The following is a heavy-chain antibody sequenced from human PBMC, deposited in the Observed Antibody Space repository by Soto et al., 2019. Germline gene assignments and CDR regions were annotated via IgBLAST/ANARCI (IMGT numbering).Heavy chain of an antibody. J-gene: IGHJ6*02. CDR3: VKQRGAGKTSYYNMDV. V-gene: IGHV3-23*01. D-gene: IGHD6-25*01. CDR2: INYSGRTT. CDR1: GFSFNTYA. Sequence: EVQLLESGGGLVQPGGSLRLSCATSGFSFNTYAMTWVRQAPGMGLEWVAVINYSGRTTFHAQSVKGRFTISRDNSRNTVFMQMDSLRAEGTAVYYFVKQRGAGKTSYYNMDVWGLGTTVIVSS.